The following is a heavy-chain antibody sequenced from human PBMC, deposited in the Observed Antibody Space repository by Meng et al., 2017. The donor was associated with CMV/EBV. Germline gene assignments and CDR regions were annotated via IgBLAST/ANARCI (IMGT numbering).Heavy chain of an antibody. V-gene: IGHV3-30*02. Sequence: GESLKISCAASGFTFSSYGMHWVRQAPGKGLEWVAFIRYDGSNKYYADSVKGRFTISRDNSKNTPYLQMNSLRAEDTAVYYCAKGRSIAAARFIDYWGQGTLVTVSS. CDR1: GFTFSSYG. CDR2: IRYDGSNK. CDR3: AKGRSIAAARFIDY. J-gene: IGHJ4*02. D-gene: IGHD6-13*01.